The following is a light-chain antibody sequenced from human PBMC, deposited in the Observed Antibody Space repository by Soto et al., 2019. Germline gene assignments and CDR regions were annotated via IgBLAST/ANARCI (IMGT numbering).Light chain of an antibody. Sequence: DIQMTQSPSFLSASLGDRVTITCRASQTISSFLYWYQQRPGKAPKLLIYATSNLHSGVPSRFSGAGSETDFTLTINSLQPEDFATYYCQQSYSTPYTFGQGTKL. CDR2: ATS. CDR3: QQSYSTPYT. J-gene: IGKJ2*01. V-gene: IGKV1-39*01. CDR1: QTISSF.